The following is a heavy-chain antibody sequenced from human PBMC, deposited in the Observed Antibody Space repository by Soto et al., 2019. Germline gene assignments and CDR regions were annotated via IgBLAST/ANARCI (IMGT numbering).Heavy chain of an antibody. D-gene: IGHD6-13*01. CDR1: GFTFSDYY. CDR3: ARAKASSSWYYFDY. CDR2: TRNKVKSYST. V-gene: IGHV3-72*01. Sequence: GGSLRLSCAASGFTFSDYYMDWVRQAPGKGLEWVGRTRNKVKSYSTVYAASVKGRFTVSRDASENSLYLQMNSLKAEDTAMYYCARAKASSSWYYFDYWGRGTLVTVSS. J-gene: IGHJ4*02.